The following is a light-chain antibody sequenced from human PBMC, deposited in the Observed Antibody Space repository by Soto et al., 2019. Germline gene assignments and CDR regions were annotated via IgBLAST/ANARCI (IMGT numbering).Light chain of an antibody. CDR3: QQYNNWPRT. CDR1: QSVSSN. Sequence: EIVMTQSPDTLSVSPGERATLSCRASQSVSSNLAWYQQKPGQAPRLLIYGASTRATGIPARLSGSGSGTEFTLTISSLQSEDFAVYYCQQYNNWPRTLGQGTKVEIK. CDR2: GAS. J-gene: IGKJ1*01. V-gene: IGKV3-15*01.